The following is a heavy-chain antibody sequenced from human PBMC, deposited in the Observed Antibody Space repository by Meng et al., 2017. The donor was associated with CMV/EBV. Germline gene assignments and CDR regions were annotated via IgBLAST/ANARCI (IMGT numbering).Heavy chain of an antibody. D-gene: IGHD1-26*01. CDR2: INHSGST. CDR1: GGSFSGYY. J-gene: IGHJ4*02. Sequence: QVQLQQWGGGLLKPSETLSLTCAVYGGSFSGYYWSWIRQPPGKGLEWIGEINHSGSTNYNPSLKSRVTISVDTSKNQFSLKLSSVTAADTAVYYCARGVGATGKADYWGQGTLVTVSS. V-gene: IGHV4-34*01. CDR3: ARGVGATGKADY.